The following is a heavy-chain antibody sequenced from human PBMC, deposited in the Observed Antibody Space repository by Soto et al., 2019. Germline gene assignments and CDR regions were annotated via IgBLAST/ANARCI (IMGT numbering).Heavy chain of an antibody. V-gene: IGHV1-3*05. CDR3: ARGGEPIDY. CDR1: GYTFTSYA. Sequence: QVQLVQSVAEEKKPGASVKVSCKASGYTFTSYAMHWVRQAPGQRLEWMGWLNAGNGNTKYSQKFQGRVTITRDTSASTADMELSSLRSEDTAVYYFARGGEPIDYWGQGTLVTVAS. CDR2: LNAGNGNT. D-gene: IGHD2-21*01. J-gene: IGHJ4*02.